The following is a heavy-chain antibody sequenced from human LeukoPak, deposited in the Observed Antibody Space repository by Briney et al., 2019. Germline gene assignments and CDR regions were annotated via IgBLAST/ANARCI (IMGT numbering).Heavy chain of an antibody. CDR2: INPSGGST. V-gene: IGHV1-46*01. CDR3: ARDRYYYDSSGYIRGISFDY. J-gene: IGHJ4*02. Sequence: ASVKASCKASGYTFTSYYMHWVRQAPGQGLEWMGIINPSGGSTSYAQKFQGRVTMTRDTSTSTVYMGLSSLRSEDTAVYYCARDRYYYDSSGYIRGISFDYWGQGTLVTVSS. D-gene: IGHD3-22*01. CDR1: GYTFTSYY.